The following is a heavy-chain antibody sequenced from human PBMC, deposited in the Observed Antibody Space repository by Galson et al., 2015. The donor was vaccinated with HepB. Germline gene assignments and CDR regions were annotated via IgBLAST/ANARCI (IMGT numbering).Heavy chain of an antibody. CDR2: FDPEDGET. J-gene: IGHJ3*02. Sequence: SVKVSCKVSGYTLTELSMHWVRQAPGKGLEWMGGFDPEDGETIYAQKFQGRVTMTEDTSTDTAYMELSILRSEDTAVYYCATASYRGYDLVTAFDIWGQGAMVTVSS. CDR1: GYTLTELS. D-gene: IGHD5-12*01. V-gene: IGHV1-24*01. CDR3: ATASYRGYDLVTAFDI.